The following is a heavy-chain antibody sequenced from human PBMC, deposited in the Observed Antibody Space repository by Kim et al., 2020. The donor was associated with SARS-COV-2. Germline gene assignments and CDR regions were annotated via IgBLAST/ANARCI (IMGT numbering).Heavy chain of an antibody. D-gene: IGHD6-19*01. J-gene: IGHJ4*02. V-gene: IGHV3-30*04. CDR2: ISYDGSNK. CDR3: AREEARFEGGWYLYYFDY. CDR1: GFTFSSYA. Sequence: GGSLRLSCAASGFTFSSYAMHWVRQAPGKGLEWVAVISYDGSNKYYADSVKGRFTISRDNSKNTLYLQMNSLRAEDTAVYYCAREEARFEGGWYLYYFDYWGQGTLVTVSS.